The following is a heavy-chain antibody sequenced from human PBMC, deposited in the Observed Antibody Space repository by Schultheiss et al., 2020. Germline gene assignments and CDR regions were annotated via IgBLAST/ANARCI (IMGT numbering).Heavy chain of an antibody. Sequence: SETLSLTCTVSGGSISSYYWSWIRQHPGKGLEWIGYIYYSGSTNYNPSLKSRVTISVDTSKNQFSLKLSSVTAADTAVYYCAREWGYSSNWSDAFTIWGQGTTVTVSS. D-gene: IGHD6-13*01. CDR2: IYYSGST. CDR3: AREWGYSSNWSDAFTI. CDR1: GGSISSYY. J-gene: IGHJ6*02. V-gene: IGHV4-59*12.